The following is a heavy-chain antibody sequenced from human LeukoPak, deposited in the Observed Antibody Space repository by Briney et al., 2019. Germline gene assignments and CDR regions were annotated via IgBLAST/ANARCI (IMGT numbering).Heavy chain of an antibody. V-gene: IGHV7-4-1*02. CDR3: AREYYDSSAYDAFDI. J-gene: IGHJ3*02. CDR2: INTNTGNP. D-gene: IGHD3-22*01. Sequence: GASVKVSCKASGYTFTTYAMNWVRQAPGQGLEWMGWINTNTGNPTYAQGFTGRFVFSLDTSVSTAYLQISSLKAEDTAVYYCAREYYDSSAYDAFDIWGQGTMVTVSS. CDR1: GYTFTTYA.